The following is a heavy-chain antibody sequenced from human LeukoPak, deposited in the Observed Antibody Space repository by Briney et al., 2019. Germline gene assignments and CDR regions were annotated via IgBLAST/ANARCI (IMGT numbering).Heavy chain of an antibody. J-gene: IGHJ4*02. V-gene: IGHV3-53*01. D-gene: IGHD3-22*01. CDR2: IYSGGST. Sequence: RLSCAASGFTVSSNYMSWVRQAPGKGLEWVSVIYSGGSTYYADSVKGRFTISRDNSKNTLYLQMNSLRAEDTAVYYCARGFDSSGYGHFDYWGQGTLVTVSS. CDR1: GFTVSSNY. CDR3: ARGFDSSGYGHFDY.